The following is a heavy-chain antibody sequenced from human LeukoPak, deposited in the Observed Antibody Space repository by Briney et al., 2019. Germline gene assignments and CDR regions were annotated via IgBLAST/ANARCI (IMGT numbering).Heavy chain of an antibody. D-gene: IGHD3-16*02. CDR1: GGSISSYY. V-gene: IGHV4-59*01. CDR3: ARDNGPTDAFDI. CDR2: IYYSGST. J-gene: IGHJ3*02. Sequence: SETLSLTWTVSGGSISSYYCSWIQQPPGNGLEWIGYIYYSGSTNYNPSLKSRVTISVDTSKNQFSLKLSSVTAADTAVYYCARDNGPTDAFDIWGQETMVTVSS.